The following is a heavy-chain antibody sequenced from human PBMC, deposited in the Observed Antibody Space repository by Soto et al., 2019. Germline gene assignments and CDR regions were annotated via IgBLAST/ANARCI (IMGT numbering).Heavy chain of an antibody. CDR2: ISYSGST. CDR1: GGSISSYY. Sequence: SETLSLTCTVSGGSISSYYWIWIRQPPGKGLEWIGYISYSGSTNYNPSLKSRPTISVDTSKNQFSLKLSSVTAADTAVYYCARQRRYYYDSSGYPDYWGQGALVTVSS. V-gene: IGHV4-59*08. CDR3: ARQRRYYYDSSGYPDY. D-gene: IGHD3-22*01. J-gene: IGHJ4*02.